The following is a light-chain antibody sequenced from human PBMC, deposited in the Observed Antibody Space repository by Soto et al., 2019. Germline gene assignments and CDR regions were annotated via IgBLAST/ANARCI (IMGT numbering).Light chain of an antibody. CDR1: QSLVFSDGNTY. CDR3: LQGTRCLWT. V-gene: IGKV2-30*01. Sequence: DVVLTQSPLSLPVALGQPASISCRSSQSLVFSDGNTYLNWFQQRPGQSPRRLICKVSNRDSGVPDRFSGSGSGTDFPLKISMVEAEDVGVYYCLQGTRCLWTFGQGTKMEIK. CDR2: KVS. J-gene: IGKJ1*01.